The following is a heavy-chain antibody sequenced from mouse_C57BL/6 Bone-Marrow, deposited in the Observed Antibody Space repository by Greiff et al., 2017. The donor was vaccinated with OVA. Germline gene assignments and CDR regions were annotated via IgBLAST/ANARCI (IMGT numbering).Heavy chain of an antibody. CDR1: GFTFSDYG. CDR2: ISSGSSTI. D-gene: IGHD1-1*01. V-gene: IGHV5-17*01. CDR3: AKFITTVVADWYFDV. J-gene: IGHJ1*03. Sequence: DVKLVESGGGLVKPGGSLKLSCAASGFTFSDYGMHWVRQAPEKGLEWVAYISSGSSTIYYADTVKGRFTISRDNAKNTLFLQMTSLRSEDTAMYYCAKFITTVVADWYFDVWGTGTTVTVSS.